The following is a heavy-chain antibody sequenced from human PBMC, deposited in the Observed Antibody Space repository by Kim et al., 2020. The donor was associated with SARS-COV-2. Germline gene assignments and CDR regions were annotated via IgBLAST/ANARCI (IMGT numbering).Heavy chain of an antibody. CDR3: ARDLNRLGNWFDP. V-gene: IGHV1-69*13. CDR2: IIPIFGTA. CDR1: GGTFSSYA. J-gene: IGHJ5*02. Sequence: SVKVSCKASGGTFSSYAISWVRQAPGQGLEWMGGIIPIFGTANYAQKFQGRVTITADESTSTAYMELSSLRSEDTAVYYCARDLNRLGNWFDPWGQGTLVTVSS. D-gene: IGHD6-19*01.